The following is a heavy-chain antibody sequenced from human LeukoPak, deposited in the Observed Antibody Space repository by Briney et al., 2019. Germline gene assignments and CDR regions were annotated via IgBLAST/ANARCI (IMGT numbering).Heavy chain of an antibody. CDR3: ARGTFGDY. J-gene: IGHJ4*02. CDR1: GFTFSSYS. V-gene: IGHV3-21*01. Sequence: GGPLRLSCAASGFTFSSYSMNWVRQAPGKGLEWVSFISTSSDYIYYADSVKGRFTISRDNAKNSLYLQMNSLRAEDTAVFYCARGTFGDYWGQGTLVTVSS. D-gene: IGHD1-26*01. CDR2: ISTSSDYI.